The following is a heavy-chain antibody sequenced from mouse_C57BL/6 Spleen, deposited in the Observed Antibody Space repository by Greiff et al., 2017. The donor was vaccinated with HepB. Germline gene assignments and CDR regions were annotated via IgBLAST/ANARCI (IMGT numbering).Heavy chain of an antibody. J-gene: IGHJ4*01. D-gene: IGHD1-1*01. CDR3: ARSYYYGAMDY. Sequence: QVQLKQPGAELVKPGASVKLSCKASGYTFTSYWMHWVKQRPGRGLEWIGRIGPNSGGTKYNEKFKSKATLTVDKPSSTAYMQLSSLTSEDSAVYYCARSYYYGAMDYWGQGTSVTVSS. V-gene: IGHV1-72*01. CDR2: IGPNSGGT. CDR1: GYTFTSYW.